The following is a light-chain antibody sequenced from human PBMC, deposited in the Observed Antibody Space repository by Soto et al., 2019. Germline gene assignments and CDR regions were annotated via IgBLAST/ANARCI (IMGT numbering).Light chain of an antibody. CDR3: QQYGSSGT. J-gene: IGKJ1*01. CDR2: ATS. Sequence: DIQMTQSPSSLSASVGDRVTIMCRASQTISNYLNWYQQKPGQAPKLLISATSSLQGGVPSRFSGSGSGTDFTLTISRLEPEDFAVYYCQQYGSSGTFGQGTKVDIK. CDR1: QTISNY. V-gene: IGKV1-39*01.